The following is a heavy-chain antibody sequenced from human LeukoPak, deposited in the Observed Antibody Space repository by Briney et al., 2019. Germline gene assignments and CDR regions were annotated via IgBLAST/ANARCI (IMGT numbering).Heavy chain of an antibody. D-gene: IGHD3-22*01. Sequence: GGSLRLSCTASGFTFGDYAMSWVRQGPGKGLEWVGFIRSKPYGGTRDYAASVKGRFTISRDDSKSIAYLQMNSLKTEDTAVYYCTRVYYYDSSGEYYFDYWGQGTLVTVSS. CDR2: IRSKPYGGTR. CDR1: GFTFGDYA. CDR3: TRVYYYDSSGEYYFDY. J-gene: IGHJ4*02. V-gene: IGHV3-49*04.